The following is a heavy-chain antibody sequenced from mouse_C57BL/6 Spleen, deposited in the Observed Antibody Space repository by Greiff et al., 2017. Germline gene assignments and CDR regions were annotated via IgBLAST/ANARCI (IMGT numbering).Heavy chain of an antibody. CDR3: ARPTDAMDY. CDR2: IYPRSGNT. Sequence: QVQLKQSGAELARPGASVKLSCKASGYTFTSYGISWVKQRTGQGLEWIGEIYPRSGNTYYNETFKGKATLTADKSSSTAYMELRSLTSEDSAVYFCARPTDAMDYWGQGTSVTVSS. J-gene: IGHJ4*01. CDR1: GYTFTSYG. V-gene: IGHV1-81*01.